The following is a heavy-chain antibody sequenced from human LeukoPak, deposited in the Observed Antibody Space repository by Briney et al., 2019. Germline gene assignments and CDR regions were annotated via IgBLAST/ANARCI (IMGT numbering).Heavy chain of an antibody. CDR1: GFTFSSYA. CDR3: ARDSNDSSGYVDY. J-gene: IGHJ4*02. CDR2: ISSSSSYI. V-gene: IGHV3-21*05. Sequence: GGSLRLSCAASGFTFSSYAMSWVRQAPGKGPEWVSYISSSSSYIYYADSVKGRFTISRDNAKNSLYLQMNSLRAEDTAVYYCARDSNDSSGYVDYWGQGTLVTVSS. D-gene: IGHD3-22*01.